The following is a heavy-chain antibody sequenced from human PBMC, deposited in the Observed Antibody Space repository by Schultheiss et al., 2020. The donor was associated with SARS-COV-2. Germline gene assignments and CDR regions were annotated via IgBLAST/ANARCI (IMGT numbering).Heavy chain of an antibody. Sequence: SETLSLTCTVSGGSISSGGYYWSWIRQHPGKGLEWIGYIYYSGSTYYNPSLKSRVTISVDTSKNQFSLKLSSVTAADTAVYYCASTLLLPPWQSMTRDRPFDYWGQGTLVTVSS. CDR1: GGSISSGGYY. D-gene: IGHD2-15*01. CDR3: ASTLLLPPWQSMTRDRPFDY. V-gene: IGHV4-31*03. CDR2: IYYSGST. J-gene: IGHJ4*02.